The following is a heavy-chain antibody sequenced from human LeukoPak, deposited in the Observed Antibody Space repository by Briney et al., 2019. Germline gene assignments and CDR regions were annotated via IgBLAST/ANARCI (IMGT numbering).Heavy chain of an antibody. D-gene: IGHD2-15*01. CDR2: IYYSGST. Sequence: SETLSLTCTVSGGSISSYYWSWIRQPPGKGLEYIGYIYYSGSTNYNPSLKSRVTISVDTSKNQFSLKLSSVTAADTAVYYCARAAGYCSGGSCYAQPTGSNWFDPWGQGTLVTVSS. CDR3: ARAAGYCSGGSCYAQPTGSNWFDP. J-gene: IGHJ5*02. V-gene: IGHV4-59*01. CDR1: GGSISSYY.